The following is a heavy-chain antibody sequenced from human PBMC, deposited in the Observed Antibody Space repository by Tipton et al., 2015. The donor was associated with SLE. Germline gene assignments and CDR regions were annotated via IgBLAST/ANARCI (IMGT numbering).Heavy chain of an antibody. D-gene: IGHD3-22*01. V-gene: IGHV4-39*01. CDR1: GASISSGGYY. CDR3: ARNYYTSTRPDY. Sequence: TLSLTCTVSGASISSGGYYWGWIRQPPGKGLEWIGRVYYTGITYYNPSLKSRVTMSVDTSKNQFSLKLNSVTAADTAVYYCARNYYTSTRPDYWGQGTLVTVSS. J-gene: IGHJ4*02. CDR2: VYYTGIT.